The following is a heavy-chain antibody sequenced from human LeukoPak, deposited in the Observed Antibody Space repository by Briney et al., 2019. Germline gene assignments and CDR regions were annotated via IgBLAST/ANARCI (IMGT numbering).Heavy chain of an antibody. CDR1: GFTFSNYA. CDR3: ARAVDGY. D-gene: IGHD6-19*01. CDR2: ISKNGGGT. J-gene: IGHJ4*02. V-gene: IGHV3-23*01. Sequence: GGSLRLSCAASGFTFSNYALSRVRQAPGKGLEWVSTISKNGGGTHYADSVKGRFTISRDNSKNTLYLQMNSLRAEDTAVYYCARAVDGYWGQGTLVTVSS.